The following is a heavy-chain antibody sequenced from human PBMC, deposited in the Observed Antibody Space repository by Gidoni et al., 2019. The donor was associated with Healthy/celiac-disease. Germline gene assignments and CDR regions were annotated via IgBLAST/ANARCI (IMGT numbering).Heavy chain of an antibody. CDR3: ARWFDSSGYYAEFYYYGMDV. D-gene: IGHD3-22*01. CDR2: ISYDGSNK. CDR1: GFTFSSYA. J-gene: IGHJ6*02. V-gene: IGHV3-30-3*01. Sequence: QVQLVESGGGVVQPGRSLRLSCAASGFTFSSYAMHWVRQAPGKGLEWVAVISYDGSNKYYADSVKGRFTISRDNSKNTLYLQMNSLRAEDTAVYYCARWFDSSGYYAEFYYYGMDVWGQGTTVTVSS.